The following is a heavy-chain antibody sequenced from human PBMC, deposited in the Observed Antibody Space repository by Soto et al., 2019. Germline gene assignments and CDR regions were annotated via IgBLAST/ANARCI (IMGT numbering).Heavy chain of an antibody. Sequence: QVQLVQSGAEVKKPGASVKVSCKASGYTFTSYDINWVRQATGQGLEWMGWMNPNSGNTAYAQQFQGRVSMTRNTSISRAYMELTSLRSEDTAVYYCARGLKSRFFDLLNFWGQGSLVTVSS. CDR3: ARGLKSRFFDLLNF. J-gene: IGHJ4*02. D-gene: IGHD3-3*01. CDR1: GYTFTSYD. V-gene: IGHV1-8*01. CDR2: MNPNSGNT.